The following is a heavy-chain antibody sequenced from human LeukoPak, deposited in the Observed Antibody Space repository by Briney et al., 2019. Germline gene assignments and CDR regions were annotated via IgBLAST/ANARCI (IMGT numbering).Heavy chain of an antibody. Sequence: PSETLSLTCTVSGDSLTNFYWSWIRQPAGKGLEWIGRVYTNERTKYNPSLKSRLTMSVDTSSNQVFLRLTSVSAADTADYYCARDVGFPARFDSWGQGILVTVSS. CDR1: GDSLTNFY. J-gene: IGHJ5*01. V-gene: IGHV4-4*07. D-gene: IGHD1-26*01. CDR3: ARDVGFPARFDS. CDR2: VYTNERT.